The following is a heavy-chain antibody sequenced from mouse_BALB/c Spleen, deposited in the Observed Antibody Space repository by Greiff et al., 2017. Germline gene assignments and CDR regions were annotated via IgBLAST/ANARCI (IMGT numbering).Heavy chain of an antibody. CDR3: AREGEGSCMDY. V-gene: IGHV1S137*01. CDR1: GYTFNDYD. J-gene: IGHJ4*01. Sequence: QVQLQQSGPELVRPGDSVKISCTGSGYTFNDYDMHWVKQSHAQSLEWIGVISIYNDNTNYNQKFKGKATMTVDKSSSTAYMQLARLTSEDSAIYYCAREGEGSCMDYWGQGTSVTVSS. CDR2: ISIYNDNT. D-gene: IGHD2-13*01.